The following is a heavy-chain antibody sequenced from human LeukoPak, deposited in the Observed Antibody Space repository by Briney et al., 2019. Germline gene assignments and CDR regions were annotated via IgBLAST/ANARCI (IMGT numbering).Heavy chain of an antibody. CDR2: IIPIFGTA. J-gene: IGHJ4*02. D-gene: IGHD6-19*01. V-gene: IGHV1-69*06. Sequence: EASVKVSCKASGGTFSSYAISWVRQAPGQGLEWMGRIIPIFGTANYAQKFQGRVTITADKSTSTAYMELSSLRSEDTAVYYCASTHRPGRYSSGWYIDYWGRGTLVTVSS. CDR1: GGTFSSYA. CDR3: ASTHRPGRYSSGWYIDY.